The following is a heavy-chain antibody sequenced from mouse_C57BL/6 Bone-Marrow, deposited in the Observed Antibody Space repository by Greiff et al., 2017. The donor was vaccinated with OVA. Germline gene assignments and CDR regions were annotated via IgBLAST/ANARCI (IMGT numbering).Heavy chain of an antibody. D-gene: IGHD1-1*01. CDR2: FYPGSGSI. V-gene: IGHV1-62-2*01. CDR1: GYTFTEYT. J-gene: IGHJ2*01. Sequence: QVQLQQSGAELVKPGASVKLSCKASGYTFTEYTIHWVKQRSGQGLEWIGWFYPGSGSIKYNEKFKDKATLTADKSSSTIYMELSRLTSEDSAVYFCARHEGDYYGSSNYFDYWGQGTTLTVSS. CDR3: ARHEGDYYGSSNYFDY.